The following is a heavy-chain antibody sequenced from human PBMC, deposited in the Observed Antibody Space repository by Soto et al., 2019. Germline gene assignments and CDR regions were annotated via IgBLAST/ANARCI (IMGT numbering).Heavy chain of an antibody. D-gene: IGHD2-2*01. CDR2: INPNSGGT. CDR1: GYTFTGYD. Sequence: QVQLVQSGAEVKKPGASVKVSCKASGYTFTGYDMHWVRQAPGQGLERMGWINPNSGGTNYAQKFQGWVTMTRDTSISTAYMELSRLRSDDTAVYYCARSHCSSVSCYVGSWDYWGQGTLVTVSS. V-gene: IGHV1-2*04. CDR3: ARSHCSSVSCYVGSWDY. J-gene: IGHJ4*02.